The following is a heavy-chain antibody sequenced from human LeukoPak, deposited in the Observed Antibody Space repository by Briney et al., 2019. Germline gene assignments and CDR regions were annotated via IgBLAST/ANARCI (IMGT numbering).Heavy chain of an antibody. D-gene: IGHD6-19*01. CDR1: GFSLSTSGVG. CDR3: THRSLAVAGLSFDS. CDR2: IYWDDDK. J-gene: IGHJ4*02. V-gene: IGHV2-5*02. Sequence: SGPTLVKPTQTLTLTCTFSGFSLSTSGVGVGWIRQPPGKALEWLALIYWDDDKRYSPSLKSRLTITKDTSKNQVVLTMTNMDPVDTGTYYCTHRSLAVAGLSFDSWGQGTLVTVSS.